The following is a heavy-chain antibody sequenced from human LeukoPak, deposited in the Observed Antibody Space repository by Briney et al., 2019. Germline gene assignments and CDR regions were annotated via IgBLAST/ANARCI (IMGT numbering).Heavy chain of an antibody. CDR3: VRLRWELLAPYFDH. CDR2: IYHSGST. V-gene: IGHV4-59*01. D-gene: IGHD2-15*01. J-gene: IGHJ4*02. CDR1: TDSTNTYY. Sequence: SETLSLTCSVSTDSTNTYYWSWIRPSPGKGLECIGHIYHSGSTDYNPYFKSRVTISIDMSRKEFSLKLTSVTVADTAMYYCVRLRWELLAPYFDHWGQGAFVIVSS.